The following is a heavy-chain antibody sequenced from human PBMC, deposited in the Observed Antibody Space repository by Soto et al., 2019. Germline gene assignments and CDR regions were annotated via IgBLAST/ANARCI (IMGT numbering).Heavy chain of an antibody. V-gene: IGHV1-8*01. J-gene: IGHJ4*02. CDR2: MNPNSCKT. CDR3: ARERSYGLDY. CDR1: LYTFTSYD. Sequence: QGQLVQSGAEVKKPGASVKVSCKASLYTFTSYDINWVRQATGQWLEWMRWMNPNSCKTAYAQKFQGRVTITRNTSITTACMELSSLRSEDTVVYDCARERSYGLDYWGQGTLVTVSS. D-gene: IGHD5-18*01.